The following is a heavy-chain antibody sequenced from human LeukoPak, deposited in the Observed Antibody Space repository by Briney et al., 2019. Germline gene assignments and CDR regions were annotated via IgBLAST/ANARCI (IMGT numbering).Heavy chain of an antibody. J-gene: IGHJ4*02. CDR3: ARGRGVHDSHTYDYFDY. V-gene: IGHV1-2*02. CDR1: TYIFTDYY. D-gene: IGHD3-22*01. Sequence: GASVKVSCKASTYIFTDYYMHWMRQAPGQGLEWMGWINPKNGGTDFAQKFQGSRLTLTRDTSTSTVYMELSSLRSEDTAVYYCARGRGVHDSHTYDYFDYWGQGSLVTVSS. CDR2: INPKNGGT.